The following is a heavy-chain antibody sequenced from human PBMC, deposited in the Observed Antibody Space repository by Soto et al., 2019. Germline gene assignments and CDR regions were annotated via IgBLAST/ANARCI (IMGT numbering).Heavy chain of an antibody. CDR1: GGSISSVDYY. CDR3: ARRDRSGFAYWLES. Sequence: SETLSLTCSVSGGSISSVDYYWSWIRHHPGKGLEWIGTIYFSGTTYYNPSLKSRVTISVDTSKSQFSLKLSSVTAAETAVYYWARRDRSGFAYWLESSGLGPLLIV. CDR2: IYFSGTT. J-gene: IGHJ5*01. V-gene: IGHV4-31*03. D-gene: IGHD3-22*01.